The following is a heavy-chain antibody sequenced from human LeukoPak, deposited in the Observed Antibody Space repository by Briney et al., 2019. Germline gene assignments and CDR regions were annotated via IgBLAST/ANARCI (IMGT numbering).Heavy chain of an antibody. CDR2: INPGGRST. Sequence: ASVKVSCKTSGYTFTDYYIHWVRQAPGQGLEWMGIINPGGRSTSYAQKFQGRVTMTRDTSTSTVYMELSSLRSEDTAVYYCAREIGPIQLHLWGSAFDYWGQGTLVTVSS. V-gene: IGHV1-46*01. J-gene: IGHJ4*02. D-gene: IGHD5-24*01. CDR3: AREIGPIQLHLWGSAFDY. CDR1: GYTFTDYY.